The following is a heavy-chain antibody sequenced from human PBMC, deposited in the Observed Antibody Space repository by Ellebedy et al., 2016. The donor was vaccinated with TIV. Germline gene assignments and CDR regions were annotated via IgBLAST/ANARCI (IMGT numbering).Heavy chain of an antibody. CDR3: ARPVFLWSGESLGAFDI. J-gene: IGHJ3*02. D-gene: IGHD3-10*01. V-gene: IGHV5-51*01. Sequence: PGGSLRLSCKGSGYNFTNHWIAWVRQMPEKGLEWMGIIYPGDSDTRYSPSFQGQVTFSADKSIGTAYVQWSSLKASDTAMYYCARPVFLWSGESLGAFDIWGQGTMVTVSS. CDR2: IYPGDSDT. CDR1: GYNFTNHW.